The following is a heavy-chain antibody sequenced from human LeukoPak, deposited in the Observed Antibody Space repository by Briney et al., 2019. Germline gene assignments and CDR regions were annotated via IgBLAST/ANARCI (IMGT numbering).Heavy chain of an antibody. D-gene: IGHD2-8*01. J-gene: IGHJ4*02. Sequence: RGGSLRLSCAASGFTFSSYGMHWVRQAPGKGLEWVAVIWYDGSNKYYADSVKGRFTISRDNSKNTLYLQMNSLRAEDTAVYYCARGRWDIVLMVYAILDYWGQGTLVTVSS. V-gene: IGHV3-33*01. CDR3: ARGRWDIVLMVYAILDY. CDR1: GFTFSSYG. CDR2: IWYDGSNK.